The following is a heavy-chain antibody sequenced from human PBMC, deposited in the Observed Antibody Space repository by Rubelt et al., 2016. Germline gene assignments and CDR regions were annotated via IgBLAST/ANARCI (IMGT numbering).Heavy chain of an antibody. J-gene: IGHJ4*02. CDR2: IYPDDSNT. Sequence: RGIIYPDDSNTRYNPSFQGQVTISADKSISTAYLQWSSLKASDTAMYYCGRHYMWDLTEPFDYWGQGTLVTVSS. CDR3: GRHYMWDLTEPFDY. V-gene: IGHV5-51*01. D-gene: IGHD1-26*01.